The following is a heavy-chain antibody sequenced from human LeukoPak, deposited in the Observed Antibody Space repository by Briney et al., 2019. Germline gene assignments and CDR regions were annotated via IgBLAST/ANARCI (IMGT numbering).Heavy chain of an antibody. Sequence: GGSLRPSCAASGFTFSDYSMNWVRQAPGKGLEWVSSISSSSSYIYYADSVKGRFTISRDNAKNSLYLQMNSLRAEDTAVYYCASDKAHAFDIWGQGTMVTVSS. V-gene: IGHV3-21*01. CDR1: GFTFSDYS. J-gene: IGHJ3*02. CDR3: ASDKAHAFDI. CDR2: ISSSSSYI.